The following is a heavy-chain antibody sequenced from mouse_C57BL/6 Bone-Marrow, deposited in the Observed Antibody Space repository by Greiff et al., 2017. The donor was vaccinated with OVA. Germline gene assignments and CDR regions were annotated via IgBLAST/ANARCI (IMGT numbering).Heavy chain of an antibody. CDR2: IWSDGST. CDR3: ARHESSSYVWFAY. CDR1: GFSLTSYG. D-gene: IGHD1-1*01. J-gene: IGHJ3*01. V-gene: IGHV2-6-1*01. Sequence: QVQLKESGPGLVAPSQSLSITCTVSGFSLTSYGVHWVRQPPGKGLEWLVVIWSDGSTTYNSALKSRLSISKDNSKSQVFLKMNSLQTDDTAMYYCARHESSSYVWFAYWGQGTLVTVSA.